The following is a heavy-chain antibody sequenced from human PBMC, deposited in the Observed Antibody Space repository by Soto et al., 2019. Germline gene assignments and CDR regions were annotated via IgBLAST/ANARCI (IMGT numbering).Heavy chain of an antibody. V-gene: IGHV3-74*01. J-gene: IGHJ4*02. D-gene: IGHD2-8*01. CDR1: GFTFSAYW. CDR2: IKGDGTGS. CDR3: VRGTNGWRGMDY. Sequence: GGSQIQPCTASGFTFSAYWIHWILQVPGTGLVWVSSIKGDGTGSVYADAVEGRFTSTSDSAKNTLYLQMNGLRAEDTAVYYCVRGTNGWRGMDYWGRGTLVTVSS.